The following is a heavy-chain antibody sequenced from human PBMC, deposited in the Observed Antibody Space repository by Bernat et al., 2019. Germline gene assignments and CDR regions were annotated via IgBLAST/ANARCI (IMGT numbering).Heavy chain of an antibody. CDR3: ARLPQDYGDYGFWFDP. CDR2: IYYTGST. D-gene: IGHD4-17*01. CDR1: GGSVSSGSYY. V-gene: IGHV4-61*01. Sequence: QVQLQESGPGLVKPSETLSLTCTVSGGSVSSGSYYWNWIRQSPGKGLEWIGYIYYTGSTKYNPSLKSRVSTSVDTSKNQFSLKLSSVTAADTAVYYCARLPQDYGDYGFWFDPWGQGTLVTVSS. J-gene: IGHJ5*02.